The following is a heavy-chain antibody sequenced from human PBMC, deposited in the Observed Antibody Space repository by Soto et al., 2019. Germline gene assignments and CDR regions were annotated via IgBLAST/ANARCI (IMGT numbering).Heavy chain of an antibody. J-gene: IGHJ5*02. V-gene: IGHV3-30-3*01. Sequence: QVQLVESGGGVVQPGRSLRLSCAASGFTFSNYAMHWVRQAPGKGLEWVAGISYDENNKYYADSVKGRFTISRDNSKNTLYLEMNSLRTEDTAVYYCARDLLKYGSGWYYQGFVHWGKGTLVTVSS. CDR1: GFTFSNYA. CDR2: ISYDENNK. D-gene: IGHD6-19*01. CDR3: ARDLLKYGSGWYYQGFVH.